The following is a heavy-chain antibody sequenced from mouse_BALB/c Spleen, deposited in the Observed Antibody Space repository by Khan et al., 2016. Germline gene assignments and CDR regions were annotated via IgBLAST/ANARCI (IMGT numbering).Heavy chain of an antibody. J-gene: IGHJ2*01. CDR3: ARLHYYVYMNY. Sequence: EVKLEESGGGLVQPGGSLKLSCAASGCDFSRYWMSWVRQAPGKGLEWIGEINPDSSTINYTPSLKDKFIISRDNAKNTLYLQMSKVRSEDTALYYCARLHYYVYMNYWGQGTTLTVSS. V-gene: IGHV4-1*02. CDR2: INPDSSTI. D-gene: IGHD1-2*01. CDR1: GCDFSRYW.